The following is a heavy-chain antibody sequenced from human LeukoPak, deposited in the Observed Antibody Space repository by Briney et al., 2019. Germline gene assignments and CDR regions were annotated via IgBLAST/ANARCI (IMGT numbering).Heavy chain of an antibody. J-gene: IGHJ4*02. CDR1: GGSFSGYY. D-gene: IGHD3-3*01. V-gene: IGHV4-34*01. Sequence: SETLSLTCAVYGGSFSGYYWSWIRQPPGKGLEWIGEINHSGSTNYNPSLKSRVSISVDTSKNQFSLKLSSVTAADTAVYYCARYYDFWSGYHDYWGQGTLVTVSS. CDR3: ARYYDFWSGYHDY. CDR2: INHSGST.